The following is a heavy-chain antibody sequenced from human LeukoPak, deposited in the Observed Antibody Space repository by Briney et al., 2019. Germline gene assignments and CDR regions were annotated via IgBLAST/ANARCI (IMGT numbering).Heavy chain of an antibody. V-gene: IGHV5-51*01. D-gene: IGHD6-19*01. CDR2: IYPGDSDT. CDR3: AKGGVTVADWLDP. Sequence: GESLKISCKGSGYSFTKYWIGWVRQLPGKRLEWMGIIYPGDSDTRYSPSFQGQVTLSADKSISTAYLQWSSLKASDTAMYYCAKGGVTVADWLDPWGQGTLVTVSS. J-gene: IGHJ5*02. CDR1: GYSFTKYW.